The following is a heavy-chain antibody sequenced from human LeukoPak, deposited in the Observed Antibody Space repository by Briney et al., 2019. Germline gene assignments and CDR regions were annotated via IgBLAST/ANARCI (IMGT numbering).Heavy chain of an antibody. CDR1: GYTFTGYY. CDR3: ATYVDIVATIQIDY. D-gene: IGHD5-12*01. Sequence: ASVKVSCKASGYTFTGYYMHWVRQAPGQGLEWMGWINPNSGGTNYAQKFQGRVTMTRDTSISTAYMELSRLRSDDTAVYYCATYVDIVATIQIDYWGQGTLVTVSS. V-gene: IGHV1-2*02. J-gene: IGHJ4*02. CDR2: INPNSGGT.